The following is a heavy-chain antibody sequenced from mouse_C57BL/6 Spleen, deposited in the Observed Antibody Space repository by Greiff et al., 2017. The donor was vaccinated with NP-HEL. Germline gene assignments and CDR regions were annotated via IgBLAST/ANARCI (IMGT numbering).Heavy chain of an antibody. CDR3: TGFRGSPEDY. CDR2: IDPEDGDT. V-gene: IGHV14-1*01. Sequence: VQLQQSGAELVRPGASVKLSCTASGFNIKDYYMHWVKQRPEQGLEWIGRIDPEDGDTDYAPKFQGKATMTADTSSNTAYLQLSSLTSEDTAVCYSTGFRGSPEDYWGQGTTLTVSS. J-gene: IGHJ2*01. CDR1: GFNIKDYY.